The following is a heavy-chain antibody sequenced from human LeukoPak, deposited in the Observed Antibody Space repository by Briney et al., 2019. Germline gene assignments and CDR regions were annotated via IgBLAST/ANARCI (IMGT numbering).Heavy chain of an antibody. Sequence: PSETLSLTCTVSGGSISSSVYYWGWIRQPPGKGLEWIGTIYYSGSPYYNPSLKSRVTVSVDTSKNHFSLKLSSVTAADTAVYYCASSSGSYWNQFDFWGQGTLVTVSS. CDR2: IYYSGSP. V-gene: IGHV4-39*07. D-gene: IGHD1-26*01. J-gene: IGHJ4*02. CDR3: ASSSGSYWNQFDF. CDR1: GGSISSSVYY.